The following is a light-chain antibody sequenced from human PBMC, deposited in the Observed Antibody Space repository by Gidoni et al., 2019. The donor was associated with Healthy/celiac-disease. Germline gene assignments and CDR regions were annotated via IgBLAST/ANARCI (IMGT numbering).Light chain of an antibody. CDR3: QQYNNWVS. CDR2: GAS. V-gene: IGKV3-15*01. CDR1: LSVSSN. Sequence: VMPQSPATLSVSPGERATLSCRASLSVSSNLAWYQQKPGQAPRLLIYGASTRATGIPARFSGSGSGKEFTLTISSLQYEDFAVYYCQQYNNWVSFGQGTKVEIK. J-gene: IGKJ1*01.